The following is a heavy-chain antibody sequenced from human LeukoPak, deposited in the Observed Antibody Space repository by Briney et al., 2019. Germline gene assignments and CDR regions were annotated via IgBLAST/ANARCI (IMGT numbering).Heavy chain of an antibody. D-gene: IGHD4-17*01. CDR2: INTNTGNP. V-gene: IGHV7-4-1*02. CDR1: GYTFTSYA. CDR3: ARSVQIYGDYGRYYYYGMDV. J-gene: IGHJ6*02. Sequence: ASVKVSCKASGYTFTSYAMNWVRQAPGQGLEWMGWINTNTGNPTYAQGFTGRFVFSLDTSVSTAYLQISSLKAEDTAVYYCARSVQIYGDYGRYYYYGMDVWGQGTTVTVSS.